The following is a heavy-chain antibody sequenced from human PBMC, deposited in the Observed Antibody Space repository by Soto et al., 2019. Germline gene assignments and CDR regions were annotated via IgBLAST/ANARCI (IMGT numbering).Heavy chain of an antibody. CDR1: GYTFTSYY. D-gene: IGHD3-22*01. CDR2: INPSGGST. CDR3: ARVSRRVVVVGDFDY. Sequence: QVQLVQSGAEVKKPGASVKVSCKASGYTFTSYYMHWVRQAPGQGLEWMGIINPSGGSTSYAQKFQGGVTRTRGTSTSTVYMELSSLRSADTAVYYCARVSRRVVVVGDFDYWGQGTLVTVSS. V-gene: IGHV1-46*03. J-gene: IGHJ4*02.